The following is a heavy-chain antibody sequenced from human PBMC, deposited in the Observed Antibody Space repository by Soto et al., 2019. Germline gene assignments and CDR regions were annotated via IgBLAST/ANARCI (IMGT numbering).Heavy chain of an antibody. J-gene: IGHJ3*02. V-gene: IGHV3-30*18. D-gene: IGHD2-15*01. CDR2: ISYDGSNK. CDR1: GFTFSSYG. CDR3: AKLEAIVVVVAATPDPDNAFDI. Sequence: GGSLRLSCAASGFTFSSYGMHWVRQAPGKGLEWVAVISYDGSNKYYADSVKGRFTISRDNSKNTLYLQMNSLRAEDTAVYYCAKLEAIVVVVAATPDPDNAFDIWGQGTMVTVS.